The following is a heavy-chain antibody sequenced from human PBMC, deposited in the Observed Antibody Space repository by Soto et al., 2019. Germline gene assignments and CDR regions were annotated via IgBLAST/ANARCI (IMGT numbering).Heavy chain of an antibody. Sequence: PGGSLRLSCAASGFTFSSYGMHWVRQAPGKGLEWVADISYDGSTKYYADSVKGRFTISRDNAKNTLYLQMNSLRAEDTAVYYCARDPVSDWLLSSRAPRQSWGQGTLVTVSS. D-gene: IGHD3-9*01. CDR3: ARDPVSDWLLSSRAPRQS. CDR1: GFTFSSYG. CDR2: ISYDGSTK. V-gene: IGHV3-33*08. J-gene: IGHJ5*02.